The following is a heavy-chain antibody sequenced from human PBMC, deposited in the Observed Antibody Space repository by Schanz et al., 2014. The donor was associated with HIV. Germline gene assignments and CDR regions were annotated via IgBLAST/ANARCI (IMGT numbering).Heavy chain of an antibody. CDR1: GFTFSRYW. CDR3: AKDRNGYNQPIES. V-gene: IGHV3-7*03. Sequence: EVQLVESGGGLVQPGGSLRLSCAASGFTFSRYWMNWVRQAPGKGLEWVANIKQDGSEKHYVDSVKGRFTISRDNAKNSLYLQIDSLRVEDTAMYYCAKDRNGYNQPIESWGHGTLVSVSS. D-gene: IGHD5-18*01. J-gene: IGHJ5*01. CDR2: IKQDGSEK.